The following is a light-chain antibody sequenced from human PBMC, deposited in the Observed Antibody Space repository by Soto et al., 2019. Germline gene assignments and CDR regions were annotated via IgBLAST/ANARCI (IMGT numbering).Light chain of an antibody. CDR3: VQLTHFPWT. CDR1: QSLVHRDRNTY. Sequence: EIVMTQTPLSAPVTLGQSASISCRSSQSLVHRDRNTYLSWFHQRPGHPPRLLIYKVSNRFSGVPDRFSGRGSGTYFTLRIGRVEADDVGVYYCVQLTHFPWTFGQGTKM. CDR2: KVS. J-gene: IGKJ1*01. V-gene: IGKV2-24*01.